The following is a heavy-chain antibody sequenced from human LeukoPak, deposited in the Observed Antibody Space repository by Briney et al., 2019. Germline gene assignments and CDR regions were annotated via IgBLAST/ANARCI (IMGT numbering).Heavy chain of an antibody. D-gene: IGHD1-7*01. V-gene: IGHV3-7*01. CDR3: ASRAGKPGNTPWCFDY. J-gene: IGHJ4*02. CDR1: GFTFTNYW. Sequence: GGSLRLSCAASGFTFTNYWMTWVRQAPGKGPEWVANIRQDGSETNYVDSVRGRFTIARDNTKNSLYLQMTSLRGEDTAVYYCASRAGKPGNTPWCFDYWGQGTLVTVSS. CDR2: IRQDGSET.